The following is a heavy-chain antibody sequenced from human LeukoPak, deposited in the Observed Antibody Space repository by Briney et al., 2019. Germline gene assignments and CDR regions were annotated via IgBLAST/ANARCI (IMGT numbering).Heavy chain of an antibody. CDR2: INHSGST. D-gene: IGHD3-22*01. V-gene: IGHV4-34*01. CDR1: GGSISSYY. Sequence: SETLSLTCTVSGGSISSYYWSWIRQPPGKGLEWIGEINHSGSTNYNPSLKSRVTISVDTSKNQFSLKLSSVTAADTAVYYCARGSGYYYYWGQGTLVTVSS. CDR3: ARGSGYYYY. J-gene: IGHJ4*02.